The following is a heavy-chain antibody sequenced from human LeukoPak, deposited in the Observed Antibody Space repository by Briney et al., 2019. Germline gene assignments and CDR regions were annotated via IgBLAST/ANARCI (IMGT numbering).Heavy chain of an antibody. V-gene: IGHV3-21*01. Sequence: PGRSLRLSCAASGFTFSSNGMSWVRQAPGKGLEWVSSISSSSSYIYYADSVKGRFTISRDNAKNSLYLQMSSLRAEGTAVYYCARLEGDCSSTSCYGWSDYWGQGTLVTVSS. CDR1: GFTFSSNG. D-gene: IGHD2-2*01. CDR3: ARLEGDCSSTSCYGWSDY. CDR2: ISSSSSYI. J-gene: IGHJ4*02.